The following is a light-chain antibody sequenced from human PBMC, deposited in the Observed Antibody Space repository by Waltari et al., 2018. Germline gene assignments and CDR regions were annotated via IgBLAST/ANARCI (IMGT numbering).Light chain of an antibody. CDR3: QQYYDWPPVT. V-gene: IGKV3-15*01. CDR2: GAS. CDR1: KRVNRN. J-gene: IGKJ5*01. Sequence: EIVMTQSPATLSVSPGDVATLSCRASKRVNRNLAWYQQKPAQAPRLVIYGASTRASGIPDRFSGSGSGTEFTLTISILRCADVGVYYCQQYYDWPPVTFGQGTRLEIK.